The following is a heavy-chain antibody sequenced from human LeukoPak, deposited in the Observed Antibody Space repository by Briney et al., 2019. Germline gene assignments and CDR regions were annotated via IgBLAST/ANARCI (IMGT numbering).Heavy chain of an antibody. CDR3: ARFPADYYDSSGPFDY. CDR1: GRSISSGDYY. D-gene: IGHD3-22*01. CDR2: IYYSGST. V-gene: IGHV4-30-4*01. Sequence: PSQTLSLTCTVSGRSISSGDYYWSWIRQPPGKGLEWIGYIYYSGSTYYNPSLKSRVTISVDTSKNQFSLKLSSVTAADTAVYYCARFPADYYDSSGPFDYWGQGTLVTVSS. J-gene: IGHJ4*02.